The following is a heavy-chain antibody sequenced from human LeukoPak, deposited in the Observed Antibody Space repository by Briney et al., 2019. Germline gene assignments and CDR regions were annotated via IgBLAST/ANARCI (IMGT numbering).Heavy chain of an antibody. Sequence: GGPLRLSCAAFGFTFSDYYMSWIRQAPGKGLEWVSYISKSGSDTNFADSVKGRFTISRDNAKNSMYLQMNSLRGEDTAVYYCARVGATGTADYWGQGTLVTVS. CDR1: GFTFSDYY. J-gene: IGHJ4*02. CDR3: ARVGATGTADY. CDR2: ISKSGSDT. V-gene: IGHV3-11*06. D-gene: IGHD1-1*01.